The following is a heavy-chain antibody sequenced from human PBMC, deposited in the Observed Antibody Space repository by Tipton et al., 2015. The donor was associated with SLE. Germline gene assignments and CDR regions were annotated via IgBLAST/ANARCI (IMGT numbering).Heavy chain of an antibody. J-gene: IGHJ3*02. Sequence: TLSLSCTVSGGSITNHYWNWIRQPPGKGLEWIGYIHYSGTTHDNPSLKSRVTISADTSKNQFSLKLNSVTAADTAVYYCARAPRRYDILTGYSADAFDIWGQGTMVTVSS. D-gene: IGHD3-9*01. CDR3: ARAPRRYDILTGYSADAFDI. CDR1: GGSITNHY. CDR2: IHYSGTT. V-gene: IGHV4-59*08.